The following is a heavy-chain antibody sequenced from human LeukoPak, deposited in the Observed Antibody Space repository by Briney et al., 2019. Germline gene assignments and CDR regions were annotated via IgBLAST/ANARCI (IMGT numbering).Heavy chain of an antibody. CDR1: GGSISSYY. D-gene: IGHD3-22*01. Sequence: SETLSLTCTVSGGSISSYYWSWIRQPPGKGLEWIGYIYYSGSTNYNPSLKSRVTISVDTSKNQFSLKLSSVTAADTAVYYCARSTVIPEEDYYYYGMDVWGQGTTVTVSS. CDR2: IYYSGST. V-gene: IGHV4-59*01. CDR3: ARSTVIPEEDYYYYGMDV. J-gene: IGHJ6*02.